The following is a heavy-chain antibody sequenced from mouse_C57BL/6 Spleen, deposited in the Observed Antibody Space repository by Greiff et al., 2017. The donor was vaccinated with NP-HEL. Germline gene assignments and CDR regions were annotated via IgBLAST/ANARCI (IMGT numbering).Heavy chain of an antibody. CDR2: INPNNGGT. Sequence: EVQLQQSGPELVKPGASVKIPCKASGYTFTDYNMDWVKQSHGKSLEWIGDINPNNGGTIYNQKFKGKATLTVDKSSSTAYMELRSLTSEDTAVYYCARGYYGSSYEWFAYWGQGTLVTVSA. D-gene: IGHD1-1*01. CDR1: GYTFTDYN. V-gene: IGHV1-18*01. J-gene: IGHJ3*01. CDR3: ARGYYGSSYEWFAY.